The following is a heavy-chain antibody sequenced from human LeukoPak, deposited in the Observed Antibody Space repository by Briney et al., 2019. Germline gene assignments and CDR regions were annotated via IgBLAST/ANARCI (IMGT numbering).Heavy chain of an antibody. D-gene: IGHD1-26*01. CDR3: ARVRGSYSVDY. CDR2: ISNTGSTT. J-gene: IGHJ4*02. CDR1: GFTFSDYY. V-gene: IGHV3-11*04. Sequence: GGSLRLSCAASGFTFSDYYMSWIRQAPGKGLEWVSHISNTGSTTQYADSVKGRFTISRDNAKNSLHLQMNSLRAEDTAVYYCARVRGSYSVDYWGQGTLVTVSS.